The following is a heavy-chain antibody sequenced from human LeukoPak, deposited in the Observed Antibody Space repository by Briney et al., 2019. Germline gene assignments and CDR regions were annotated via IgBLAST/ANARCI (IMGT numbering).Heavy chain of an antibody. CDR3: ARAYVWGRNYYGMDV. V-gene: IGHV3-30-3*01. J-gene: IGHJ6*02. Sequence: GGSLRLSCAASGFTFSSYAMHWVRQAPGKGLEWVAVISYDGSNKYYADSVKGRFTISRDNSKNTLYLQMNSLRAEDTAVYYCARAYVWGRNYYGMDVWGQGTTVTVSS. CDR1: GFTFSSYA. D-gene: IGHD3-16*01. CDR2: ISYDGSNK.